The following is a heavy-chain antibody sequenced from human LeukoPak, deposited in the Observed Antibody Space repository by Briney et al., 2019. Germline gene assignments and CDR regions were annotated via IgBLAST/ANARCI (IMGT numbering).Heavy chain of an antibody. CDR2: IDIAGDT. Sequence: PGGSLRLACAASGFTFSGYDMHWVRQPPGKGLEWVSTIDIAGDTYYPDSVKGRFTISRQNGKNSLYLQMNGLRAEDTAVYYCTRTSLSGWFDSWGQGTLVTVSS. D-gene: IGHD6-19*01. CDR1: GFTFSGYD. V-gene: IGHV3-13*01. CDR3: TRTSLSGWFDS. J-gene: IGHJ5*01.